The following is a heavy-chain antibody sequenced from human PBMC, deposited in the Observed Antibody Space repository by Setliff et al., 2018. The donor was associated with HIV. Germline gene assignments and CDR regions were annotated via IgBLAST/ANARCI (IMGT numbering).Heavy chain of an antibody. CDR1: TSAPYN. CDR3: AKAGPRYNWNYPYLDP. D-gene: IGHD1-7*01. CDR2: ISWNSDSI. J-gene: IGHJ5*02. Sequence: TSAPYNWGWVRQAPGKGLEWVSGISWNSDSIAYADSVKGRFTISRDNAKNSLYLQMDSLKPEDTAFYYCAKAGPRYNWNYPYLDPWGQGTLVTVSS. V-gene: IGHV3-9*01.